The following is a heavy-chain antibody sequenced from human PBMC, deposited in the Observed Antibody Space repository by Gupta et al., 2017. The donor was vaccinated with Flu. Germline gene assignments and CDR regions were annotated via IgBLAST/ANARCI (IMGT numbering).Heavy chain of an antibody. CDR2: ISYYGSNK. CDR1: GFTFSRYG. J-gene: IGHJ4*02. D-gene: IGHD1-20*01. V-gene: IGHV3-30*18. Sequence: QVQLVGSGGGVVQPGRSLRLSCAAYGFTFSRYGMHWVRQAPGKGLEWVAFISYYGSNKYYADSVKGRFTISRDNSKNTLYLQMNSLRAEDTAVYYCAKDVLTGTGGDPDYWGQGTLVTVSS. CDR3: AKDVLTGTGGDPDY.